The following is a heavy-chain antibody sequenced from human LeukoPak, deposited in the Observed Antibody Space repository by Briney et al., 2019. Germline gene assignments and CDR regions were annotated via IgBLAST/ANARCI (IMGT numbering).Heavy chain of an antibody. Sequence: SETLSLTCTVSGGSISSYYWSWIRQPPGKGLEWIGYIYYSGSTNYNPPLKSRVTISVDTSKNQFSLKLSSVTAADTAVYYCAREYPYYYYMDVWGKETTVTISS. CDR2: IYYSGST. CDR3: AREYPYYYYMDV. D-gene: IGHD2-2*01. CDR1: GGSISSYY. J-gene: IGHJ6*03. V-gene: IGHV4-59*01.